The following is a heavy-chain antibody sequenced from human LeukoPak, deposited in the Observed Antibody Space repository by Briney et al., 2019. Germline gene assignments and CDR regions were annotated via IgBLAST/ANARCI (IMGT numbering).Heavy chain of an antibody. D-gene: IGHD2-15*01. CDR2: IYYSGSA. Sequence: SETLSFTCTVSGGSINSVNYYWGWLRQPPGKGLERIGSIYYSGSAYYSSSLKSRVTISVDTSKNQFSLKLPSVTAADAAVYFCARDSVVGTGHDAFDIWGQGTMATVSS. J-gene: IGHJ3*02. CDR3: ARDSVVGTGHDAFDI. CDR1: GGSINSVNYY. V-gene: IGHV4-39*07.